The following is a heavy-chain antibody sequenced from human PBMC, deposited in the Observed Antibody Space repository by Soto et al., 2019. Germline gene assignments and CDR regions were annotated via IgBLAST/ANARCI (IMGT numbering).Heavy chain of an antibody. CDR3: ARDRCSSTSCTGYFDL. CDR1: GGTFSSYT. CDR2: IIPILGIA. V-gene: IGHV1-69*08. D-gene: IGHD2-2*01. Sequence: QVQLVQSGAEVKKPGSSVKVSCKASGGTFSSYTISWVRQAHGQGLEWMGRIIPILGIANYAQKFQGRVMITADKSTSTAYMELSSLRSEDTAVYYCARDRCSSTSCTGYFDLWGRGTLVTVSS. J-gene: IGHJ2*01.